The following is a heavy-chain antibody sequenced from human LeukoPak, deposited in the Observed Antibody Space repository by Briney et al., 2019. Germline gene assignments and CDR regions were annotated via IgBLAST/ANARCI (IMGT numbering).Heavy chain of an antibody. CDR3: ARDPYYYGSGSNNWFDP. D-gene: IGHD3-10*01. CDR2: TYYRSKWYN. Sequence: SQTLSLTCAISGDSVSSNSAAWNWIRQSPSRGLEWLGRTYYRSKWYNDYAVSVKSRITINPDTSKNQFSLQLNSVTPEDTAVYYCARDPYYYGSGSNNWFDPWGQGTLVTVSS. CDR1: GDSVSSNSAA. V-gene: IGHV6-1*01. J-gene: IGHJ5*02.